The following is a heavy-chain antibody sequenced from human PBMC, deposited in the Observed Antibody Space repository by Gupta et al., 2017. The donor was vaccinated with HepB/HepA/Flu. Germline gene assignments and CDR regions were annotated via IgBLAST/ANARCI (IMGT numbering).Heavy chain of an antibody. CDR1: GFTFICYS. D-gene: IGHD1-26*01. J-gene: IGHJ4*02. CDR3: ARDLTGSYWDY. CDR2: ISDDGTKK. Sequence: QVQLVESGGGVVQPGRSLRLSCAASGFTFICYSTPWVRQAPGKGLEGVAVISDDGTKKYYAVSVKGRFTISSENSKNTVSLQMNSRRAEDAAVYYCARDLTGSYWDYWGQGTLVTVSS. V-gene: IGHV3-30*04.